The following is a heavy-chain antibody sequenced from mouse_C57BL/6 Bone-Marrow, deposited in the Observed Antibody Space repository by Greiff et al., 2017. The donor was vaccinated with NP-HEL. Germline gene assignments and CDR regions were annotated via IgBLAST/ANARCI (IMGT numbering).Heavy chain of an antibody. CDR1: GFTFSSYG. J-gene: IGHJ3*01. D-gene: IGHD2-4*01. V-gene: IGHV5-6*01. CDR2: ISSGGSYT. CDR3: AKGDEYDKRAWFAY. Sequence: EVQVVESGGDLVKPGGSLKLSCAASGFTFSSYGMSWVRQTPDKRLEWVATISSGGSYTYYPDSVKGRFTISRDNAKNTLYLQMSRLTSEDTAMYYSAKGDEYDKRAWFAYWGQGTLVTVSA.